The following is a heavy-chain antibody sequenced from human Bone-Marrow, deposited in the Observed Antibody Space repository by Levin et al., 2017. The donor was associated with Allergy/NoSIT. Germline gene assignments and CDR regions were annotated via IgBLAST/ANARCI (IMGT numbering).Heavy chain of an antibody. CDR3: VRDLAGRDGN. Sequence: GASVKVSCAASGFSFSTYWMHWVRQRPGKGLVWVSRINEHGTTTNYADTVKGRFTISRDNARNTLYLQINNLRAEDTALYYCVRDLAGRDGNWGQGTLVTVSS. CDR2: INEHGTTT. CDR1: GFSFSTYW. J-gene: IGHJ4*02. V-gene: IGHV3-74*01. D-gene: IGHD2-21*02.